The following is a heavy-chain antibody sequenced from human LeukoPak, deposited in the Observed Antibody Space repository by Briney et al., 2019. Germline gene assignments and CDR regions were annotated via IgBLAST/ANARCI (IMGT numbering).Heavy chain of an antibody. CDR1: GFTFTDYF. CDR2: INPHSGGT. CDR3: AREGGEIAAAGTWFDP. Sequence: GASVKVSCKASGFTFTDYFMHWVRQAPGQGLEWMGWINPHSGGTNYAQKFQGRVTMTRDTSISTAYMELSRLRSDDTAVYYCAREGGEIAAAGTWFDPWGQGTLVTVSS. V-gene: IGHV1-2*02. D-gene: IGHD6-13*01. J-gene: IGHJ5*02.